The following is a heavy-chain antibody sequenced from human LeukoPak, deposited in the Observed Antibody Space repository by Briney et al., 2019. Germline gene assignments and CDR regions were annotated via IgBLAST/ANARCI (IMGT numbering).Heavy chain of an antibody. CDR1: GCILSSYG. D-gene: IGHD2-2*02. CDR2: INVYSGST. J-gene: IGHJ4*02. CDR3: ARDGRYTWYFDF. V-gene: IGHV1-18*01. Sequence: ASVKVSCKASGCILSSYGTAWVRQAPGQGLEWMGWINVYSGSTNFAQKFQGRVTMTTDTSTNTAYMELSNLRFDDTATYYCARDGRYTWYFDFWGQGTLVTVSS.